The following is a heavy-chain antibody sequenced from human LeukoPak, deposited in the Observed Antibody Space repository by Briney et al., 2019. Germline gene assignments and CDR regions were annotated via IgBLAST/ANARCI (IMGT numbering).Heavy chain of an antibody. CDR1: GYSFTSYW. Sequence: GESLKISCKGSGYSFTSYWIGWVRQMPGKGLEWMGIIYPGDSDTRYSPSSQGQVTISADKSISTAYLQWSSLKASDTAMYYCARGVVPAAIQNWFDPWGQGTLVTVSS. D-gene: IGHD2-2*01. CDR3: ARGVVPAAIQNWFDP. V-gene: IGHV5-51*01. CDR2: IYPGDSDT. J-gene: IGHJ5*02.